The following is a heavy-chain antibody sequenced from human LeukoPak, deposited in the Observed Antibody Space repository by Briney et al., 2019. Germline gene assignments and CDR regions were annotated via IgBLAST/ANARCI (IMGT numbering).Heavy chain of an antibody. D-gene: IGHD3-16*01. CDR2: INHSGST. Sequence: GSLRLSCAASGFTFSDYYMSWIRQAPGKGLEWIGEINHSGSTNYNPSLKSRVTISVDTSKNQFSLKVSSLTAADTAVYYCARVKDPGGYYYYYYMDIWGKGNTVTVSS. V-gene: IGHV4-34*01. J-gene: IGHJ6*03. CDR1: GFTFSDYY. CDR3: ARVKDPGGYYYYYYMDI.